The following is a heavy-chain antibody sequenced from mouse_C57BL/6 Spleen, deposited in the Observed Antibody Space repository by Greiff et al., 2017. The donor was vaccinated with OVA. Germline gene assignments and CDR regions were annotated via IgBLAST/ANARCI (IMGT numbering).Heavy chain of an antibody. V-gene: IGHV3-6*01. Sequence: DVKLQESGPGLVKPSQSLSLTCSVTGYSITSGYYWNWIRQFPGNKLEWMGYISYDGSNNYNPSLKNRISITRDTSKNQFFLKLNSVTTEDTATYYCARPYYDDAMDYWGQGTSVTVSS. CDR3: ARPYYDDAMDY. CDR1: GYSITSGYY. J-gene: IGHJ4*01. CDR2: ISYDGSN. D-gene: IGHD2-4*01.